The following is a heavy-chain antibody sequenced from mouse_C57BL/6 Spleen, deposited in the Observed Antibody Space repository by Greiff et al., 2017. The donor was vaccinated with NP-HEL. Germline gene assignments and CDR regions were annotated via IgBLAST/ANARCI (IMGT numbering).Heavy chain of an antibody. J-gene: IGHJ1*03. Sequence: QVHVKQSGAELVRPGASVTLSCKASGYTFTDYEMHWVKQTPVHGLEWIGAIDPETGGTAYNQKFKGKAILTADKSSSTAYMELRSLTSEDSAVYYCTRYYGSRNWYFDVWGTGTTVTVSS. D-gene: IGHD1-1*01. CDR3: TRYYGSRNWYFDV. CDR2: IDPETGGT. CDR1: GYTFTDYE. V-gene: IGHV1-15*01.